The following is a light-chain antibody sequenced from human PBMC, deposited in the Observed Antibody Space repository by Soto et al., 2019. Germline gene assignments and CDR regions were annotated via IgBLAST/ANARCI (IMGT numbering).Light chain of an antibody. CDR1: SSDVGGYDY. V-gene: IGLV2-8*01. Sequence: QSALTQPPSASGSPGQSVTISCTGTSSDVGGYDYVSWYQQHPGKAPKLILYEISERPSGVLDRFSGSKSGNTASLTVSGLQAEDEAEYYCSSYPGSNHSVFATGPKFTVL. CDR2: EIS. J-gene: IGLJ1*01. CDR3: SSYPGSNHSV.